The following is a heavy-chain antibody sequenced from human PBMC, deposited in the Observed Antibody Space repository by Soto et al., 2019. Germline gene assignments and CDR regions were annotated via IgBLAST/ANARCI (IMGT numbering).Heavy chain of an antibody. Sequence: PGGSLRRSCAASGFSLSSYGRSWVRHAPWEVLEWLAKIKEDGSEKYYVDSVKGRFTISRDNAKNSLYLQLNGLRVEDTAVYYCPRGEGIGDDGGQGNLVTVSS. D-gene: IGHD3-16*01. J-gene: IGHJ1*01. V-gene: IGHV3-7*04. CDR1: GFSLSSYG. CDR2: IKEDGSEK. CDR3: PRGEGIGDD.